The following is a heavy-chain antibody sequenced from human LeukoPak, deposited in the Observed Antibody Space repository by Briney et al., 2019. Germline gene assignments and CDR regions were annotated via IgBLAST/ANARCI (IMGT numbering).Heavy chain of an antibody. Sequence: SVTLSLTCAVYGGPFSVYYWTWIRQPPGEGLECIGEINYSGSSNYNSSLRSRVTISVDTSYKQFSLRLSSVTAADTAVYYCAPRGDIEHSYVYGKWFDPWGQGTRVTVSS. J-gene: IGHJ5*02. V-gene: IGHV4-34*01. CDR1: GGPFSVYY. CDR2: INYSGSS. CDR3: APRGDIEHSYVYGKWFDP. D-gene: IGHD5-18*01.